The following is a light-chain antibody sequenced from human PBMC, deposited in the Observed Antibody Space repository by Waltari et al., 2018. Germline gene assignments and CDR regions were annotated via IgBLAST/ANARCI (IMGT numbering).Light chain of an antibody. CDR3: PQRSNWPQLT. CDR1: QSVSSY. V-gene: IGKV3-11*01. Sequence: EIVLTQSPATLSLSPGERATLSCRASQSVSSYLAWYQQKPGQAPRLLIHDASNRATGIPARFSGSGSGTDFTLTISSLEPEDFAVYYCPQRSNWPQLTFGGGTKVEIK. J-gene: IGKJ4*01. CDR2: DAS.